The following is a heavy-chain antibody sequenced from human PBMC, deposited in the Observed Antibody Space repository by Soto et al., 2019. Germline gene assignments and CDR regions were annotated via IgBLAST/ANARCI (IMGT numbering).Heavy chain of an antibody. CDR3: ARDNSFFDY. D-gene: IGHD2-15*01. V-gene: IGHV1-18*01. CDR1: GYTFRNFG. CDR2: ISAYNANA. J-gene: IGHJ4*02. Sequence: QIQLLQSGAEVKKPGASVKVTCKASGYTFRNFGISWVRQASGQGLEWMGWISAYNANANYAQKFQGRLTMTEDTSTSTAYMELRSLRSDNTAVYYCARDNSFFDYWGQGTLVTVSS.